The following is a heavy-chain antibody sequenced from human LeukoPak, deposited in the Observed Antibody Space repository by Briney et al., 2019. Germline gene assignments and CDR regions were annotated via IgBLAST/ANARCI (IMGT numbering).Heavy chain of an antibody. CDR3: LRDLNWSLDQ. D-gene: IGHD1-20*01. Sequence: GGSLRLSCAASGFTFSNYMMHWVRHAPGKGLVWVSRIKSDGITITYADSVKGRFTISRDNAKNTLYLQMNSLRAEDTAVYYCLRDLNWSLDQWGQGALVTVSS. CDR2: IKSDGITI. CDR1: GFTFSNYM. V-gene: IGHV3-74*01. J-gene: IGHJ4*02.